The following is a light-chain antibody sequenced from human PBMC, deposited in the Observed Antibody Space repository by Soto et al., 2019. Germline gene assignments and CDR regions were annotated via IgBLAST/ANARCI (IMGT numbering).Light chain of an antibody. V-gene: IGKV3-20*01. CDR1: QSVSSNY. CDR3: QQYGSSGRT. J-gene: IGKJ1*01. CDR2: GAS. Sequence: VMTQTPLSLSLSPGERATLSFRTSQSVSSNYLAWYQQKPGQAPRLLIYGASSRATGIPDRFSGSGSGTDFTLTISRLEPEDFAVYYCQQYGSSGRTFGQGTKVDI.